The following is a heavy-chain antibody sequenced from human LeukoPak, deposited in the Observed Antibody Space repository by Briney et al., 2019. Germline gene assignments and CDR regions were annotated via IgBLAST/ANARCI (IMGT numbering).Heavy chain of an antibody. D-gene: IGHD3-22*01. CDR1: GGSISSGGYY. Sequence: PSQTLSLTCTVSGGSISSGGYYWSWIRQHPGKGLEWIGYIYYSGSTYYNPSLKSRVTISVDTSKNQFSLKLSSETAADTAMYYCARSPKKYYYDIYFDYWGQGTLVTVSS. CDR3: ARSPKKYYYDIYFDY. J-gene: IGHJ4*02. V-gene: IGHV4-31*03. CDR2: IYYSGST.